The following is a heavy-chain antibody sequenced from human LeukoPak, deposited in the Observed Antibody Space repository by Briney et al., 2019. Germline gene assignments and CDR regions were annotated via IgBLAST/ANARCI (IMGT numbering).Heavy chain of an antibody. Sequence: PSETLSLTCTVSGGSISSYYWSWIRQPAGKGLEWIGHIYTTGSTNYNPSLKSRVTMSADTSKNQFSLKLTSVTAADTAVYYCARGQRSYGTHDAFDIWGQGTMVTVSS. D-gene: IGHD5-18*01. CDR3: ARGQRSYGTHDAFDI. V-gene: IGHV4-4*07. CDR1: GGSISSYY. CDR2: IYTTGST. J-gene: IGHJ3*02.